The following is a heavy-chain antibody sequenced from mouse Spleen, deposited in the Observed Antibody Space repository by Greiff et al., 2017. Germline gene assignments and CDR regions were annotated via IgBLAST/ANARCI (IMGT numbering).Heavy chain of an antibody. CDR3: ARVAYYRYDEAWFAY. Sequence: EVMLVESEGGLVQPGSSMKLSCTASGFTFSDYYMAWVRQVPEKGLEWVANINYDGSSTYYLDSLKSRFIISRDNAKNILYLQMSSLKSEDTATYYCARVAYYRYDEAWFAYWGQGTLVTVSA. D-gene: IGHD2-14*01. J-gene: IGHJ3*01. CDR1: GFTFSDYY. V-gene: IGHV5-16*01. CDR2: INYDGSST.